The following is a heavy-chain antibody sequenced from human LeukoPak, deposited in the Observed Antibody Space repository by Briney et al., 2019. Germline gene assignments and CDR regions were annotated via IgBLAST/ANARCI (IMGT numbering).Heavy chain of an antibody. Sequence: SETLSLTCTVSGGSISSYYWSWIRQPPGKGLEWIGYIYYSGSTNYNPSLKSRVTISVDTSKNQFSLKLSSVTAADTAVYYCARRYSYGYENWFDPWGQGTLVTVSS. V-gene: IGHV4-59*08. CDR2: IYYSGST. D-gene: IGHD5-18*01. J-gene: IGHJ5*02. CDR1: GGSISSYY. CDR3: ARRYSYGYENWFDP.